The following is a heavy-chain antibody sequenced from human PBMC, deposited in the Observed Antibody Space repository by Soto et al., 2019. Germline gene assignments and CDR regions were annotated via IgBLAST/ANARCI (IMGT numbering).Heavy chain of an antibody. CDR2: INPSGGT. CDR3: ARVLAARASRDFDY. V-gene: IGHV4-34*01. Sequence: QVQLQQWGAGLLKPSETLSLTCAVYGGSFSTDYWSWIRQPPGKGLEWIGEINPSGGTNYNPPLKRRVTISVATSKNQFSLKLSSVTAADTAVYYCARVLAARASRDFDYWGQGTLVTVSS. J-gene: IGHJ4*02. D-gene: IGHD6-6*01. CDR1: GGSFSTDY.